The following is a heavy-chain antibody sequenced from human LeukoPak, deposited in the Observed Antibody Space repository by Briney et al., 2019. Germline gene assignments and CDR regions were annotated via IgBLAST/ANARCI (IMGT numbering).Heavy chain of an antibody. CDR1: GFTFSSYG. CDR2: ISGSGGST. D-gene: IGHD6-19*01. CDR3: ARGSSAWYGIDY. Sequence: GGTLRLSCAASGFTFSSYGMSWVRQAPGKGLEWVSAISGSGGSTYYADSVKGRFSITRDNAKNTLYLQMNSLRAEDTAVYYCARGSSAWYGIDYWGQGVLVNVSS. J-gene: IGHJ4*02. V-gene: IGHV3-23*01.